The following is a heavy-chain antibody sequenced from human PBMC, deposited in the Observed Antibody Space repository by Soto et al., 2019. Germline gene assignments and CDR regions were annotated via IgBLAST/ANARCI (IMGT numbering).Heavy chain of an antibody. CDR2: INHSGST. CDR3: AASGVAARPDYYGMDV. V-gene: IGHV4-34*01. D-gene: IGHD6-6*01. J-gene: IGHJ6*02. CDR1: GGSSSGYY. Sequence: PSETLSLTCAVYGGSSSGYYWSWIRQPPGKGLEWIGEINHSGSTNYNPSLKSRVTISVDTSKNQFSLKLSSVTAADTAVYYCAASGVAARPDYYGMDVCGQRTTVTVSS.